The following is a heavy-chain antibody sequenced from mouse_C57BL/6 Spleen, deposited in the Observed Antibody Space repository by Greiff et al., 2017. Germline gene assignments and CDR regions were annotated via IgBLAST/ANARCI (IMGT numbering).Heavy chain of an antibody. V-gene: IGHV14-1*01. CDR3: TTRGYGSRYVDY. D-gene: IGHD1-1*01. J-gene: IGHJ2*01. Sequence: EVQLQQSGAELVRPGASVKLSCTASGFNIKDYYMHWVKQRPDKGLEWIGRIDPEDGDTEYAPKFQGKATMTAYTASNTAYLQLSSLTSEDTAVYYWTTRGYGSRYVDYWGQGTTLTVSS. CDR1: GFNIKDYY. CDR2: IDPEDGDT.